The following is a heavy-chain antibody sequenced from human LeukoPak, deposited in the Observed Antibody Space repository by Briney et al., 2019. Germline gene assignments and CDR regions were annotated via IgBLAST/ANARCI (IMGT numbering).Heavy chain of an antibody. V-gene: IGHV3-30*02. D-gene: IGHD4/OR15-4a*01. J-gene: IGHJ6*03. CDR2: IRYDGSNK. CDR3: AKAGLSDYYYMDV. CDR1: GFTFSSYG. Sequence: GGSLRLSCAASGFTFSSYGMHWVRQAPGKGLEWVAFIRYDGSNKYYADSVKGRFTISRDNSKNTLYLQMNSLRAEDTAVCYCAKAGLSDYYYMDVWGKGTTVTISS.